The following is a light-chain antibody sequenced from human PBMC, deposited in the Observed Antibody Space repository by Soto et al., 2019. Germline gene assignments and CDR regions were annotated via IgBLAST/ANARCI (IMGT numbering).Light chain of an antibody. CDR2: GAS. Sequence: EIVMTQSPATLSVSPGERATLSCRASQSVSSNLAWYQQKPGQAPRLLIYGASTRATGIPARFSGSGSGTEFTLTISSLQSEDFAVYYCQQYNNWPLFGQGTNVDI. CDR1: QSVSSN. CDR3: QQYNNWPL. J-gene: IGKJ1*01. V-gene: IGKV3-15*01.